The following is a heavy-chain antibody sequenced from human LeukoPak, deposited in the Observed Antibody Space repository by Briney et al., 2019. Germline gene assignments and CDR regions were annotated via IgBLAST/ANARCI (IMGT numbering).Heavy chain of an antibody. Sequence: GGSLRLSCAASGFTFNNVWMNWVRQAPGKGLEWVGRIKSQTDGGTTDYAAPVKGRFIISRDDSKKTLYLQMNSLITEDTAVYYCTTEIDWGQGTLVTVSS. CDR1: GFTFNNVW. CDR2: IKSQTDGGTT. CDR3: TTEID. J-gene: IGHJ4*02. D-gene: IGHD2/OR15-2a*01. V-gene: IGHV3-15*01.